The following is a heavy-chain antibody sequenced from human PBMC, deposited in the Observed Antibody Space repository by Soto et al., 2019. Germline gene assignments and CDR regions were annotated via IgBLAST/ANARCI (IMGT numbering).Heavy chain of an antibody. J-gene: IGHJ1*01. V-gene: IGHV4-39*01. CDR3: ARHSTVTTGYFQH. CDR2: IYYSGNT. CDR1: AASISSSGYY. D-gene: IGHD4-17*01. Sequence: QLQLQESGPGLAKPSETLSLTCTVSAASISSSGYYWGWIRQSPGEGLEWIGSIYYSGNTYYNPSLKSRVTIAVDTSKNLFSLKLSSVTAADSAVYYCARHSTVTTGYFQHWGQGTLVTVSS.